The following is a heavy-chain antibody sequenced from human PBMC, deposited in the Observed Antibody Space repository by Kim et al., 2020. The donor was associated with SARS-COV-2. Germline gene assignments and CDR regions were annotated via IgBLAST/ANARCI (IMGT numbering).Heavy chain of an antibody. CDR2: IWYDGSNK. D-gene: IGHD6-19*01. V-gene: IGHV3-33*06. CDR1: GFTFSSYA. J-gene: IGHJ4*02. Sequence: GGSLRLSCAASGFTFSSYAMHWVRQAPGKGLEWVAVIWYDGSNKYYADSVKGRFTISRDNSKNTLYLQMNSLRAEDTAVYYCAKDPGSGCLDYWGQGTLVTVSS. CDR3: AKDPGSGCLDY.